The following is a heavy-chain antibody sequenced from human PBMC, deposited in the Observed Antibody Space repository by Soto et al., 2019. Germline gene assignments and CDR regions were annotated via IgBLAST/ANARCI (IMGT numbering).Heavy chain of an antibody. V-gene: IGHV3-21*01. CDR1: GFTFSSYS. J-gene: IGHJ4*02. CDR3: ARDPYDIAVAAIFDY. D-gene: IGHD6-19*01. CDR2: ISSSSSYI. Sequence: EVQLVESGGGLVKPGGSLRLSCAASGFTFSSYSMNWVHQAPGKGLEWVSSISSSSSYIYYADSVKGRFTISRDNAKNSLYLQMNSLRAEDTAVYYCARDPYDIAVAAIFDYWGQGTLVTVSS.